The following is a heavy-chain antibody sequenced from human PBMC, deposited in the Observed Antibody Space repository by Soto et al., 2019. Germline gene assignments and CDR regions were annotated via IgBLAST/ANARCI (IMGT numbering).Heavy chain of an antibody. V-gene: IGHV4-59*12. CDR3: ARGGRRSPGMDV. CDR1: GGSISSSYY. Sequence: SETLSLTCAVSGGSISSSYYWSWIRQPPGKGLEWIGYIYYSGSTNYNPSLKSRVTISVDTSKNQFSLKLSSVTAADTAVYYCARGGRRSPGMDVWGQGTTVTVSS. CDR2: IYYSGST. J-gene: IGHJ6*02.